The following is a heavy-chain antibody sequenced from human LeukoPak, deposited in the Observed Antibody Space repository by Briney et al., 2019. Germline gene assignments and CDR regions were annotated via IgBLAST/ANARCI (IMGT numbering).Heavy chain of an antibody. J-gene: IGHJ4*02. CDR1: GFTFSSYA. CDR2: ISYDGSNK. CDR3: ANLRH. Sequence: GGSLRLSCAASGFTFSSYAMHWVRQAPGKGLEWVAVISYDGSNKYYADSVKGRFTISRDNSKNTLYLQMNSLRAEDTAVYYCANLRHWGQGTLVTVSS. V-gene: IGHV3-30-3*01.